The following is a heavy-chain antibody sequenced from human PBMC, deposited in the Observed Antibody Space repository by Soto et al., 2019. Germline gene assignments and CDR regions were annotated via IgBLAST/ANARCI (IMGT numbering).Heavy chain of an antibody. CDR2: ISSSSSYI. D-gene: IGHD2-15*01. Sequence: EVQLVESGGGLVKPGGSLRLSCAASGFTFSSYSMNWVRQAPGKGLEGVSSISSSSSYIYYADSVKGRFTISRDNAKNSLYLQMNSLSAEDTAVYYCSSESRMGSGVVADAKEGDWYAPGGQVTLVTVSA. J-gene: IGHJ5*02. V-gene: IGHV3-21*01. CDR3: SSESRMGSGVVADAKEGDWYAP. CDR1: GFTFSSYS.